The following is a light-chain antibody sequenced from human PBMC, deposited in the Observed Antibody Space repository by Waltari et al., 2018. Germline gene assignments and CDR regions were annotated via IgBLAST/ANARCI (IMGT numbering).Light chain of an antibody. CDR3: QQYNSYSWT. CDR2: KGS. J-gene: IGKJ1*01. Sequence: DIQMTQSPSTLSASAGDRVTITCRASQSLNDWLAWYQQKPGKAPKVLIYKGSNLESGVPSRFSGSGSGTEFTLTISGLQPDDFATYYCQQYNSYSWTFGQGTRVEVK. CDR1: QSLNDW. V-gene: IGKV1-5*03.